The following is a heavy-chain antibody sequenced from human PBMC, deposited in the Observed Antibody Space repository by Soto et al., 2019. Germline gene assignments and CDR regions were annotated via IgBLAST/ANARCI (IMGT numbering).Heavy chain of an antibody. CDR1: GYTCTSYA. CDR2: INAGNGNT. V-gene: IGHV1-3*01. J-gene: IGHJ2*01. D-gene: IGHD1-26*01. CDR3: ARGGSLYWYFDL. Sequence: QVQLVQSGAEVKKPGASVKVSCKASGYTCTSYAMHWVRQAPGQRLEWMGWINAGNGNTKYSQKFQGRVTITRDTSASTAYMELSSLRSEDTAVYYCARGGSLYWYFDLWGRGTLVTVSS.